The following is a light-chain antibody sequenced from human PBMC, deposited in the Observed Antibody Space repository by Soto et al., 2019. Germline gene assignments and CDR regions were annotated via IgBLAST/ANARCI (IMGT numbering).Light chain of an antibody. CDR1: QSVGSNY. V-gene: IGKV3-20*01. CDR2: GAS. Sequence: EIVLTQSPGTLSLSPGERATLSCRASQSVGSNYLGWYQQKPGQAPRLLIYGASSRATGIPDRFSGSGSGTDFTLTISRLEPEDIAVYYCQQYGISPRTFGQGTKVDIK. J-gene: IGKJ1*01. CDR3: QQYGISPRT.